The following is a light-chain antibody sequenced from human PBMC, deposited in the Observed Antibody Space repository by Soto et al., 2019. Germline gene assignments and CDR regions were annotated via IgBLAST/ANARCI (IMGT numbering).Light chain of an antibody. J-gene: IGLJ3*02. CDR3: CSYTSSSTLV. Sequence: QSALTQPASVSGSLGQSITISCTGTSSDVGSYDFVSWYQQHPGKVPKFMIYEGSKRPSVVSNRFSGSKAGYTASLTISGLQAEDEDYYYCCSYTSSSTLVFGGGTKLTVL. CDR1: SSDVGSYDF. CDR2: EGS. V-gene: IGLV2-23*01.